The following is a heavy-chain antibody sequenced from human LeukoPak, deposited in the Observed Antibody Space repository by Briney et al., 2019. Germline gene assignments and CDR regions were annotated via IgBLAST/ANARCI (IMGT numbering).Heavy chain of an antibody. CDR2: IYPGDSDT. Sequence: GESLKISCKGSGYSFTSYWIGWVRQMPGKGLEWMGIIYPGDSDTRYSPSFQGQVTISADKSISTAYLQWSSLKASDTAMYYCARRKQQLGRRSGSAVIAFDIWGQGTMVTVSS. D-gene: IGHD6-13*01. V-gene: IGHV5-51*01. J-gene: IGHJ3*02. CDR1: GYSFTSYW. CDR3: ARRKQQLGRRSGSAVIAFDI.